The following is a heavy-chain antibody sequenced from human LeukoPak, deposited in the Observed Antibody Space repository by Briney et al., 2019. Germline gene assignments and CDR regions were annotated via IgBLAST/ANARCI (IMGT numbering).Heavy chain of an antibody. Sequence: SETLSLTCAVYGGSFSGYYWSWIRQPPGKGLEWIGEINHSGSTNYNPSLKSRVTISVDTSKNQFSLKLSSVTAADTAVYYCAREVAVADHNWFDPWGQGTLVTVSS. CDR2: INHSGST. V-gene: IGHV4-34*01. D-gene: IGHD6-19*01. CDR3: AREVAVADHNWFDP. CDR1: GGSFSGYY. J-gene: IGHJ5*02.